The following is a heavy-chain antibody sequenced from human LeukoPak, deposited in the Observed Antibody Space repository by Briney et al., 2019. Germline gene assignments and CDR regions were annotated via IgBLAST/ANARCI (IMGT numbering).Heavy chain of an antibody. CDR3: ARGFKYGGNSNMDY. V-gene: IGHV3-74*01. CDR2: INSDGSST. J-gene: IGHJ4*02. D-gene: IGHD4-23*01. CDR1: GFTFSSYW. Sequence: PGGSMRLSCAASGFTFSSYWMHWVRQAPGKGLVWVSRINSDGSSTSYADSVKGRFTISRDNAKNTLYLQMNSLRAEDTAVYYCARGFKYGGNSNMDYWGQETLVTVSS.